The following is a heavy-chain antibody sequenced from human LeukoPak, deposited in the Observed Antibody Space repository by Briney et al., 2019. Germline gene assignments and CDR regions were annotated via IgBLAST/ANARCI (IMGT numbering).Heavy chain of an antibody. J-gene: IGHJ4*02. D-gene: IGHD3-22*01. CDR1: GLTFTRHW. CDR3: AAPLDYFVGSGYFQGGE. CDR2: IKEDGSKK. Sequence: PGGSLTLSCAASGLTFTRHWVTWVRQAPGGGLEWVANIKEDGSKKNYLDSVKGQFPISRDNTNNSRYLQMNSPRAEDTAVDYWAAPLDYFVGSGYFQGGEWGQGTLVTVSS. V-gene: IGHV3-7*03.